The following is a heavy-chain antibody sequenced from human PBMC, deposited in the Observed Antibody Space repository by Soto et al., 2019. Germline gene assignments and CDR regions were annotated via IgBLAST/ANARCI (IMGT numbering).Heavy chain of an antibody. CDR1: GFTVSSNY. Sequence: FLRLSCAASGFTVSSNYMSWVRQAPGKGLEWVSVIYSGGSTYYADSVKGRFTISRDNSKNTLYLQMNSLRAEDTAVYYCASTMGPGYSSSPNNYYYYYGMDVWGQGTTVTVPS. V-gene: IGHV3-53*01. CDR2: IYSGGST. CDR3: ASTMGPGYSSSPNNYYYYYGMDV. D-gene: IGHD6-13*01. J-gene: IGHJ6*02.